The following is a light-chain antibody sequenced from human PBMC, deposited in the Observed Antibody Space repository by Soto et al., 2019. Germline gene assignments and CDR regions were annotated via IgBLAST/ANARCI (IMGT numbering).Light chain of an antibody. CDR2: DAT. J-gene: IGKJ2*01. CDR1: ENIGVW. Sequence: DIQMTQPPSTLSASVGDRVTITCRASENIGVWLAWYQQKPGKAPKLLIYDATNLQPGVPSRFSGSGSGTEFTLTISSLQPDDFATYYCQQYNGYSHSFGQGTKVDIK. CDR3: QQYNGYSHS. V-gene: IGKV1-5*01.